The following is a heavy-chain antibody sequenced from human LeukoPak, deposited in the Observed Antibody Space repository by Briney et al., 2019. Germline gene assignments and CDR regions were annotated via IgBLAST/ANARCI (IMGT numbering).Heavy chain of an antibody. CDR3: AKDLDGSGMYGGLDY. D-gene: IGHD6-19*01. V-gene: IGHV3-23*01. Sequence: GGTLRLSCAASGSTFSSYAMSWVRQAPGKGLEWVSAITGSGGGTYYADSVKGRFTISRDSSKNTLYLQMNSLRAEDTAVYYCAKDLDGSGMYGGLDYWGQGTLVTVSS. CDR2: ITGSGGGT. J-gene: IGHJ4*02. CDR1: GSTFSSYA.